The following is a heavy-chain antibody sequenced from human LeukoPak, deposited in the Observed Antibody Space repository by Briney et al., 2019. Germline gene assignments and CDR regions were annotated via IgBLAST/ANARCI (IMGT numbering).Heavy chain of an antibody. CDR1: GFTFSSYW. CDR3: ARADTEYYYDISGYYYDY. Sequence: PGGSLRLSCAASGFTFSSYWMHWVRQAPGKGLVWVSRINSDGSSTSYADSVKGRFTISRDNAKNTLYLQMNSVRAEDTAVYYCARADTEYYYDISGYYYDYWGQGTLVTVSS. J-gene: IGHJ4*02. CDR2: INSDGSST. D-gene: IGHD3-22*01. V-gene: IGHV3-74*01.